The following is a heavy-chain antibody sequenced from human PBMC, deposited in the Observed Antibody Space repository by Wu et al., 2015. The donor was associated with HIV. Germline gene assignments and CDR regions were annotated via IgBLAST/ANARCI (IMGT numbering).Heavy chain of an antibody. CDR3: ARVTGSEISPLRLGMDV. J-gene: IGHJ6*02. CDR1: GYTFTSYD. CDR2: MNPNNGNT. V-gene: IGHV1-8*01. D-gene: IGHD3-10*01. Sequence: QVQLVQSGXEVKKPWASVKVSCKASGYTFTSYDINWVRQAPGQGLEWMGWMNPNNGNTGYAQKFQGRVTMTRDTSIRTAYMELSSLRSEDTAVYYCARVTGSEISPLRLGMDVWGQGTTVTVSS.